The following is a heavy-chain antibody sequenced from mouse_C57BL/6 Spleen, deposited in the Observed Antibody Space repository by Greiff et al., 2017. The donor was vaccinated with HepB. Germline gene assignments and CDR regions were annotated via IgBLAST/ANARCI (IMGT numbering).Heavy chain of an antibody. CDR2: IDPETGGT. D-gene: IGHD2-3*01. CDR1: GYTFTDYE. CDR3: TRGMADGYYEGAMDY. J-gene: IGHJ4*01. V-gene: IGHV1-15*01. Sequence: QVQLKQSGAELVRPGASVTLSCKASGYTFTDYEMHWVKQTPVHGLEWIGAIDPETGGTAYNQKFKGKAILTADKSSSTAYMELRSLTSEDSAVYYCTRGMADGYYEGAMDYWGQGTSVTVSS.